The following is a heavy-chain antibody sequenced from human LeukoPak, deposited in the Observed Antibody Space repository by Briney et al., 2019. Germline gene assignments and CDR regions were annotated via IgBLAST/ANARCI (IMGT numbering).Heavy chain of an antibody. CDR3: ARDTGSSWYPEYFHH. V-gene: IGHV4-59*01. Sequence: PSETLSLTCSVSGDSISNYYWSWLRQPPGKGLECIGYISYSGSTKYNPSLKSRVTISIDTSNNQLSLKLTSVTAADTAVYYCARDTGSSWYPEYFHHWGQGTLITVS. CDR1: GDSISNYY. CDR2: ISYSGST. D-gene: IGHD6-13*01. J-gene: IGHJ1*01.